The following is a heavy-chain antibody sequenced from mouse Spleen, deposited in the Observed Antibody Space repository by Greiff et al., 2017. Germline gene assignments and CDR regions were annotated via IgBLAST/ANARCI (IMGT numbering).Heavy chain of an antibody. CDR2: IYPSDSYT. D-gene: IGHD3-2*01. J-gene: IGHJ3*01. CDR1: GYTFTSYW. CDR3: TVTARATAWFAY. Sequence: QVQLQQPGAELVRPGASVKLSCKASGYTFTSYWINWVKQRPGQGLEWIGNIYPSDSYTNYNQKFKDKATLTVDKSSSTAYMQLSSPTSEDTAVYYCTVTARATAWFAYWGQGTLVTVSA. V-gene: IGHV1-69*02.